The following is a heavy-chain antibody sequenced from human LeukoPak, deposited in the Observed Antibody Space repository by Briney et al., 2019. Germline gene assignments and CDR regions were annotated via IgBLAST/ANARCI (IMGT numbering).Heavy chain of an antibody. Sequence: PSETLSLTCAVYGAPFSGYWWYWIRQPPGKGLEWIGEINQSRITNYNPSLKSRVSISVDTSKNQFSLKLSSATAADTAVYYCATTSGHWGQGTLVTVSS. CDR2: INQSRIT. CDR1: GAPFSGYW. V-gene: IGHV4-34*01. CDR3: ATTSGH. J-gene: IGHJ4*02.